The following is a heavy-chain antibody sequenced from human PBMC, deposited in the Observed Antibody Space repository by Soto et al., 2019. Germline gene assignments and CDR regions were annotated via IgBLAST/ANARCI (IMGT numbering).Heavy chain of an antibody. CDR2: IYFNGNT. V-gene: IGHV4-39*01. J-gene: IGHJ4*02. CDR1: GVSLSDTSYY. CDR3: ARQGYY. Sequence: PSETLSLTCTVSGVSLSDTSYYWGWIRQPPGKGLEWIGTIYFNGNTFYNPSLKSRLIISVDTSKNQISLRLTSVTAADTAVYYCARQGYYWGQGTLVTVSS.